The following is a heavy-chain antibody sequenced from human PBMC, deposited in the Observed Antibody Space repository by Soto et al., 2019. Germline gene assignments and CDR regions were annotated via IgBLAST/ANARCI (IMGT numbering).Heavy chain of an antibody. CDR2: IYYSGST. D-gene: IGHD2-21*02. CDR1: GGSISSGGYY. J-gene: IGHJ1*01. V-gene: IGHV4-31*03. CDR3: ASKVRTVVTPSYFQP. Sequence: TLSLTCTVSGGSISSGGYYWSWIRQHPGKGLEWIGYIYYSGSTYYNPSLKSRVTISVDTSKNQFSLKLSSVTAADTAVYYCASKVRTVVTPSYFQPWCQGTLGTVYS.